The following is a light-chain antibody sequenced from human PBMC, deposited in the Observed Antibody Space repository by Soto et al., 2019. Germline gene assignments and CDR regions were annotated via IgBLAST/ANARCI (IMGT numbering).Light chain of an antibody. J-gene: IGKJ2*01. Sequence: EIVMTQSPASLSVSPGEGATLSCRASQTVASNLAWYQQKPGQGPRLLIHGASTRATGVPARFSGSGSGTDFTLTISSLHYEDFAVYYCQQYHNWPPQYTFGQGTTLQIK. CDR3: QQYHNWPPQYT. CDR1: QTVASN. V-gene: IGKV3-15*01. CDR2: GAS.